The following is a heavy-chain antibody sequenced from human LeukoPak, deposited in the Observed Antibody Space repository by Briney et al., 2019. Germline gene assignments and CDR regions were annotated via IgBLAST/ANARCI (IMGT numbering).Heavy chain of an antibody. J-gene: IGHJ4*02. CDR3: ARNIEGYKLYNFDS. V-gene: IGHV3-11*06. D-gene: IGHD5-24*01. Sequence: PGGSLRLSCAASGFTFSDYYMSWIRQAPGKGLEWVTYITTGGYTNYADSVKGRFTISRDNAKNSLYLQMNSLRAEDTAVYYCARNIEGYKLYNFDSWGQGTLVTVSS. CDR2: ITTGGYT. CDR1: GFTFSDYY.